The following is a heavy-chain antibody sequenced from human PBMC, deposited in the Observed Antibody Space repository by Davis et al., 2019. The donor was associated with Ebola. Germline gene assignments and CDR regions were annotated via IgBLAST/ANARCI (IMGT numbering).Heavy chain of an antibody. D-gene: IGHD1-26*01. CDR1: GFTFSSYS. CDR3: ASGVGPTEAFDI. V-gene: IGHV3-21*01. Sequence: PGGSLRLSCAASGFTFSSYSMNWVRQAPGKGLEWVSSISSSSSYIYYADSVKGRFTISRDNAKNSLYLQMNSLRAEDTAVYYCASGVGPTEAFDIWGQGTMVTVSS. CDR2: ISSSSSYI. J-gene: IGHJ3*02.